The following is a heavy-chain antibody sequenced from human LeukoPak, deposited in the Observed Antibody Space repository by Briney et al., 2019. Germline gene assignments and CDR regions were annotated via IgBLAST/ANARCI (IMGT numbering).Heavy chain of an antibody. CDR2: INHSGST. D-gene: IGHD5-18*01. J-gene: IGHJ2*01. CDR3: ARWNRKYSYGLRYWYFDL. Sequence: PSETLSLTCAVYGESFSGYYWSWIRHPPGKGLEWIGEINHSGSTNYNPSPKSRVTISVDTYKNQFSLKLSSVTAADTAVYYCARWNRKYSYGLRYWYFDLWGRGTLVTVSS. V-gene: IGHV4-34*01. CDR1: GESFSGYY.